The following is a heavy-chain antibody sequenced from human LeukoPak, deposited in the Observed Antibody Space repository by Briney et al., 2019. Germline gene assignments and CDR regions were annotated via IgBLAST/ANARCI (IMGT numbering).Heavy chain of an antibody. D-gene: IGHD1-26*01. CDR2: ISGGGGST. V-gene: IGHV3-23*01. CDR1: GFSVSSNY. CDR3: AKDLSLVGARGCYFDY. Sequence: PGGSLRLSCTASGFSVSSNYMSWVRQAPGKGLEWVSAISGGGGSTYYADSVKGRFTISRDSSKNTLYLQMNSLRAEDTAVYYCAKDLSLVGARGCYFDYWGQGTLVTVSS. J-gene: IGHJ4*03.